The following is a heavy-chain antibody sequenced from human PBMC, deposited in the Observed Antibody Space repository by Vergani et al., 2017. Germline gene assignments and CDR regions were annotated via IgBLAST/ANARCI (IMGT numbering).Heavy chain of an antibody. CDR3: AGVMWGDVVVVAGTYYYGMDV. V-gene: IGHV1-69*18. D-gene: IGHD2-15*01. CDR2: IIPIFGTA. Sequence: QVQLVQSGAEVKKPGSSVKVSCKASGGTFSSYAISWVRQAPGQGLEWMGRIIPIFGTANYAQKFQGRVTITADESTSTAYMELSSLRSEDTAVYYCAGVMWGDVVVVAGTYYYGMDVWGQGTTVTVSS. J-gene: IGHJ6*02. CDR1: GGTFSSYA.